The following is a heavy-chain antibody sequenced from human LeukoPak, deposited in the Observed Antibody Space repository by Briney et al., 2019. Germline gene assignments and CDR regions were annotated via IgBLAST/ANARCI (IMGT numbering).Heavy chain of an antibody. V-gene: IGHV4-61*02. J-gene: IGHJ4*02. CDR1: GGSISSSSYY. CDR2: IYTSGST. CDR3: AISYYYGSGSYYVY. D-gene: IGHD3-10*01. Sequence: SETLFLTCTVSGGSISSSSYYWSWLRQPAGKGLEWIGRIYTSGSTNYHPSLKSRVTISVDTSKNQLSLKVRSVTDADPAVYYCAISYYYGSGSYYVYWGQGTLVTVSS.